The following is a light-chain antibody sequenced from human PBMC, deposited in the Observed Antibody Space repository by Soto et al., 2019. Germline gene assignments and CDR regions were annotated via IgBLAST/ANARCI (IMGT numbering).Light chain of an antibody. J-gene: IGKJ1*01. CDR3: QQYNNWPPWT. V-gene: IGKV3-15*01. Sequence: EIEMPQSPATVSVSAGERAALSCSASQSVSSNLAWYQQKPGQAPRLLIYGASTRATGIPARFSGSGPGTAFTLTTSSRQSEDFVVDYYQQYNNWPPWTFGKGTKVDIK. CDR1: QSVSSN. CDR2: GAS.